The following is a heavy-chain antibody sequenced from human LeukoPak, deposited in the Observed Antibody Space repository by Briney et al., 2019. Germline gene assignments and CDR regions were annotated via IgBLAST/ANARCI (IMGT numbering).Heavy chain of an antibody. D-gene: IGHD6-19*01. J-gene: IGHJ4*02. CDR3: ARDAGYSGGWYYFDY. CDR1: GYTFTSYG. CDR2: ISAYNGNT. V-gene: IGHV1-18*01. Sequence: ASVKVSCKASGYTFTSYGISWVRQAPGQGLEWMGWISAYNGNTNYAQKLQGRVTMTTDTSTSTAYMELRSLRSDDTAMYYCARDAGYSGGWYYFDYWGQGTLVTVSS.